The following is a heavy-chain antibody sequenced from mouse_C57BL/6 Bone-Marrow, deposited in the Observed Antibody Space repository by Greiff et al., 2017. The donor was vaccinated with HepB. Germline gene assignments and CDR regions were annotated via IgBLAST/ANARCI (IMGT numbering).Heavy chain of an antibody. Sequence: QVQLQQPGAELVMPGASVKLSCKASGYTFTSYWMHWVKQRPGQGLEWIGEIDPSDSYTNYNQKFKGKSTLTVDKSSSTAYMQLSSLTSEDSAVYYCARSPPLTGAPYYFDYWGQGTTLTVSS. CDR2: IDPSDSYT. J-gene: IGHJ2*01. CDR3: ARSPPLTGAPYYFDY. D-gene: IGHD4-1*01. CDR1: GYTFTSYW. V-gene: IGHV1-69*01.